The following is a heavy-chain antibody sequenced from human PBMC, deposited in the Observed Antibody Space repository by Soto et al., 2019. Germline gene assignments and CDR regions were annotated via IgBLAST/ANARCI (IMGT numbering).Heavy chain of an antibody. Sequence: GGSLRLSCAASGFTFSNYWMSWVRQAPGKGLEWVANLRQDGSEKYYVDSVKGRFTISRDNAENSLYLQMNSLRVEDTAIYYCARPLGYCSGGSCFPFDYWGQGALVTVSS. CDR2: LRQDGSEK. CDR3: ARPLGYCSGGSCFPFDY. D-gene: IGHD2-15*01. V-gene: IGHV3-7*05. CDR1: GFTFSNYW. J-gene: IGHJ4*02.